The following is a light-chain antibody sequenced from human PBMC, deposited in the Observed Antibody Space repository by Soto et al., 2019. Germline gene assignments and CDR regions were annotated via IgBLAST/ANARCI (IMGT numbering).Light chain of an antibody. J-gene: IGKJ1*01. Sequence: DIQMTQSPSILSASVGDRVTITCRASQSISVWLAWYQQKAGKAPNLLIYKASRLESGVPSRFSGSGSETEFTLTISGLQPCDSATYYCQQYNSYSPTFGQGTKVDIK. CDR3: QQYNSYSPT. CDR2: KAS. V-gene: IGKV1-5*03. CDR1: QSISVW.